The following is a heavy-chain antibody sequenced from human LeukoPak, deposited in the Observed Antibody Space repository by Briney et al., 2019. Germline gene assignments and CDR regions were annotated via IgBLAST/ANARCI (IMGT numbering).Heavy chain of an antibody. CDR3: AKETITVTTTSFDY. J-gene: IGHJ4*02. D-gene: IGHD4-17*01. V-gene: IGHV3-23*01. CDR1: GFTVGTYA. Sequence: PGGSLRLSCAASGFTVGTYAMSWVRQAPGKGLEWVSAISGSDDGTYHADSVKGRFTISRDNSKNTLYLQMNSLRAEDTAVYYCAKETITVTTTSFDYWGQGTLVTVSS. CDR2: ISGSDDGT.